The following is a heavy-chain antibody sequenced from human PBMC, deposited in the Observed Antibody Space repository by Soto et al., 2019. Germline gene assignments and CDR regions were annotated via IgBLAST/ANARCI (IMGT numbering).Heavy chain of an antibody. CDR2: SYYRGNT. CDR3: AIDFKRYSSLPGPLEY. J-gene: IGHJ4*02. Sequence: QVQLRESGPGLVKPSQTLSLTCTVSGDSISSGDYYWSWIRQPPGKGLEWIGCSYYRGNTYYNPSLHHRFSIPVDTPQNQCPLKLRSLTAADTAWNFWAIDFKRYSSLPGPLEYLGLGTPVTVSS. V-gene: IGHV4-30-4*01. D-gene: IGHD6-13*01. CDR1: GDSISSGDYY.